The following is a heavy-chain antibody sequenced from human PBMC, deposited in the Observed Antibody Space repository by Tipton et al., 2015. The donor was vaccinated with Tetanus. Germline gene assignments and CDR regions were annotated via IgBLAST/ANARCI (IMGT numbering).Heavy chain of an antibody. CDR1: GGSISSYY. V-gene: IGHV4-59*01. Sequence: TLSLTCTVSGGSISSYYWSWIRQSPGKGLEWIGYIFYVGSTNSNPSLKSRVTISVDKAKNQFSLKLTSVTAADTAVYYCARATEHDIMTGYDNWGPGTQVTVSS. CDR3: ARATEHDIMTGYDN. J-gene: IGHJ4*02. CDR2: IFYVGST. D-gene: IGHD3-9*01.